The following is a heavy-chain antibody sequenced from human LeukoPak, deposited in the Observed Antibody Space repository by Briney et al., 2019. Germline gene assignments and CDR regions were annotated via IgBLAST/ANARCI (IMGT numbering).Heavy chain of an antibody. CDR2: ISYDGSNK. J-gene: IGHJ5*02. CDR3: VSGAAAGTGGLLTNWFDP. D-gene: IGHD6-13*01. V-gene: IGHV3-30*04. CDR1: GFTFSSYA. Sequence: SGGSLRLSCAASGFTFSSYAMHWVRQAPGKGLEWVAVISYDGSNKYYADSVKGRFTISRDNSKNTLYLQMNSLRAEDTAVYYCVSGAAAGTGGLLTNWFDPWGQGTLVTVSS.